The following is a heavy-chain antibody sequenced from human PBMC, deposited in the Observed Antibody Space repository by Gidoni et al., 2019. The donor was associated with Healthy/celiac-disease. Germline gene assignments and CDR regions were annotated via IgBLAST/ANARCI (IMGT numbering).Heavy chain of an antibody. CDR3: AKVRSYDSSGYSFDY. Sequence: EVQLLESGGGLVQPGGCLRLSCAASGFTLSSYAMSWVRQAPGKGLEWVSAISGSGGSTYYADSVKGRFTISRDNSKNTLYLQMNSLRAEDTSVYYCAKVRSYDSSGYSFDYWGQGTLVTVSS. CDR1: GFTLSSYA. D-gene: IGHD3-22*01. J-gene: IGHJ4*02. V-gene: IGHV3-23*01. CDR2: ISGSGGST.